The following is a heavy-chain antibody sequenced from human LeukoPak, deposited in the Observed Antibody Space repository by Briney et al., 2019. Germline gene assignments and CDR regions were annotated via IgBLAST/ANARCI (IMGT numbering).Heavy chain of an antibody. D-gene: IGHD1-1*01. Sequence: PGGSLRLSCAASEFAFRYHWMHWVRLAPGKGLVWVSRINPDGSNTVYAESMKGRFTISRDNAKNTLYLQMDSLRAEDTAVYYCARDRDWNSLDYWGQGTLVTVSS. V-gene: IGHV3-74*01. J-gene: IGHJ4*02. CDR3: ARDRDWNSLDY. CDR1: EFAFRYHW. CDR2: INPDGSNT.